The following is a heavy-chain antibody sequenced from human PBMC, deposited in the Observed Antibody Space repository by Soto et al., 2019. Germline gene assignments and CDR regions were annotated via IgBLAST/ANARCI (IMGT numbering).Heavy chain of an antibody. V-gene: IGHV1-2*02. Sequence: ASVKVSCKASGYTFTGYYMHWVRQAPGQGLEWMGWINPNSGGTNYAQKFQGRVTMTRDTSISTAYMELSRLRSDDTAVYYCARDRFLEWLLPDYYYGMDVWGQGTTVTVS. CDR1: GYTFTGYY. CDR2: INPNSGGT. J-gene: IGHJ6*02. D-gene: IGHD3-3*01. CDR3: ARDRFLEWLLPDYYYGMDV.